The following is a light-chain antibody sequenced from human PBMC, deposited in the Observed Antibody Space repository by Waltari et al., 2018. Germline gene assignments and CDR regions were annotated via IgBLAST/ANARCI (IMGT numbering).Light chain of an antibody. CDR1: QSVSSNY. CDR3: QQYSMSPAS. J-gene: IGKJ5*01. Sequence: EIVLTQSPGTLSLSLGEGATLSCRASQSVSSNYLAWYQQKPGQAPRLLIYGASSRATGIPDRFSGSGSGTDFTLTISRLEPEDFAVYYCQQYSMSPASFGQGTRLEIE. V-gene: IGKV3-20*01. CDR2: GAS.